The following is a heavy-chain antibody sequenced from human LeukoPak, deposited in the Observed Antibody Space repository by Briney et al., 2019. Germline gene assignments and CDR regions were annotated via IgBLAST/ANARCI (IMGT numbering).Heavy chain of an antibody. J-gene: IGHJ3*02. V-gene: IGHV1-46*01. Sequence: ASVKVSCKASGYTFTSYYMHWVRQAPGQGLEWMGIINPSGGSTSYAQKFQGRVTMTRDMSTSAAYMELRSLRSDDTAVYYCARVRGELLSNAFDIWGQGTMVTVSS. CDR1: GYTFTSYY. D-gene: IGHD1-26*01. CDR2: INPSGGST. CDR3: ARVRGELLSNAFDI.